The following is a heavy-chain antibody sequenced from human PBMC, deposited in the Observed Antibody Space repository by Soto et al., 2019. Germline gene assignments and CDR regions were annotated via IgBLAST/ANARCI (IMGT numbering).Heavy chain of an antibody. J-gene: IGHJ3*02. CDR3: ARQGDMAATPADAFDI. CDR2: IYPGDSDA. CDR1: EPTFINHL. D-gene: IGHD6-19*01. V-gene: IGHV5-51*01. Sequence: GASPNVSCQVSEPTFINHLIAWVRQMPGKGLEWMGIIYPGDSDARYSPSFAGQVTISVDKSITTAYLHWSSLEASDSAMYYCARQGDMAATPADAFDIWGQGTMVTGSS.